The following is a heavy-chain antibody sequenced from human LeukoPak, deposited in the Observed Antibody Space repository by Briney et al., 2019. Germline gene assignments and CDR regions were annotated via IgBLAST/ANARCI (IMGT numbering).Heavy chain of an antibody. CDR1: GFRFGDYW. Sequence: GGSLRLSCAASGFRFGDYWMTWARHVPGKGLEWVANIKQDGAEKHYAEPVEGRFIISRDNAKNSLYLEMDSLKVEDTAVYYCARVGAWDLQRVFDYWGQGTLVTVSS. J-gene: IGHJ4*02. CDR2: IKQDGAEK. V-gene: IGHV3-7*01. D-gene: IGHD1-26*01. CDR3: ARVGAWDLQRVFDY.